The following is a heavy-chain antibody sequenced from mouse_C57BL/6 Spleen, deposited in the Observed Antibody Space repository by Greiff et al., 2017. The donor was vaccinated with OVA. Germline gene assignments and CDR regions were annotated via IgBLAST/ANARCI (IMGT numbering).Heavy chain of an antibody. CDR3: ARSLYDGFLDY. D-gene: IGHD2-3*01. J-gene: IGHJ2*01. Sequence: QVTLKVSGPELVKPGASVKISCKASGYAFSSSWMNWVKQRPGKGLEWIGRIYPGDGDTNYNGKFKGKATLTADKSSSTAYMQLSSLTSEDSAVYFCARSLYDGFLDYWGQGTTLTVSS. CDR2: IYPGDGDT. V-gene: IGHV1-82*01. CDR1: GYAFSSSW.